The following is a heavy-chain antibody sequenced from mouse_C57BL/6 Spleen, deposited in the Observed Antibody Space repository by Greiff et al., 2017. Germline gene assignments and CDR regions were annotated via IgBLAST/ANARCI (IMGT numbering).Heavy chain of an antibody. CDR2: INYDGSST. V-gene: IGHV5-16*01. CDR3: ARESYYDYDDYFDY. CDR1: GFTFSDYY. J-gene: IGHJ2*01. D-gene: IGHD2-4*01. Sequence: EVHLVESEGGLVQPGSSMKLSCTASGFTFSDYYMAWVRQVPEKGLEWVANINYDGSSTYYLDSLKSRFIISRDNAKNILYLQMSSLKSEDTATYYCARESYYDYDDYFDYWGQGTTLTVSS.